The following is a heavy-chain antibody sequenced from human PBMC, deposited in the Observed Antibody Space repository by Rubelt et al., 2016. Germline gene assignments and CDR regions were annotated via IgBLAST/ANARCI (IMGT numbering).Heavy chain of an antibody. CDR2: IYYSGCT. CDR1: GGSISSGGYS. CDR3: TGGPITIPRMDV. D-gene: IGHD3-3*02. Sequence: QVQLQESGPGLVKPSQTLSLTCAVSGGSISSGGYSWRWIRQPPGKGLEWLGYIYYSGCTYYNPSLGCRCTLSADPSKNHCSLKLSSVTAADTAVYSCTGGPITIPRMDVWGLGTTVTVSS. V-gene: IGHV4-30-4*07. J-gene: IGHJ6*02.